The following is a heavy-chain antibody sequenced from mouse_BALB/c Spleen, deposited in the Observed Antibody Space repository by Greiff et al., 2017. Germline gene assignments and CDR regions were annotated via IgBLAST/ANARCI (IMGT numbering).Heavy chain of an antibody. V-gene: IGHV5-9-3*01. J-gene: IGHJ3*01. CDR3: ARGTLAWFAY. D-gene: IGHD3-3*01. CDR1: GFTFSSYA. Sequence: EVKVVESGGGLVKPGGSLKLSCAASGFTFSSYAMSWVRQTPEKRLEWVATISSGGSYTYYPDSVKGRFTISRDNAKNTLYLQMSSLRSEDTAMYYCARGTLAWFAYWGQGTLVTVSA. CDR2: ISSGGSYT.